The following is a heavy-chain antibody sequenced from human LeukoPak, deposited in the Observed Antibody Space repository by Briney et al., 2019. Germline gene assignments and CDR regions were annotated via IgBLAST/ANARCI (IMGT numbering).Heavy chain of an antibody. CDR3: ARDTTYYDSSGYYSGSDFDY. J-gene: IGHJ4*02. CDR1: GFTFSSYS. Sequence: GGSLRLSCAASGFTFSSYSMNWVRQAPGKGLEWVSSITSSTNYIYYADSVKGRFTISRDDAKNTLYLQMNSLRAEDTAVYYCARDTTYYDSSGYYSGSDFDYWGQGTLVTVSS. D-gene: IGHD3-22*01. V-gene: IGHV3-21*04. CDR2: ITSSTNYI.